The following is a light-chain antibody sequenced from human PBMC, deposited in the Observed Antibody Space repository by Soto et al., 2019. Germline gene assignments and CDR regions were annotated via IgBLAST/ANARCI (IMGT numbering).Light chain of an antibody. J-gene: IGKJ4*01. CDR3: QQYNDWAPLT. CDR1: QSIRTN. Sequence: EIVMTQSPATVSVSPGERVTLSCRASQSIRTNVAWYQQKPGQALRLLIYDASTRATGLSFRFSASGSGTEFTLTISSLQSEDVATYYCQQYNDWAPLTFGGGTRLEI. CDR2: DAS. V-gene: IGKV3-15*01.